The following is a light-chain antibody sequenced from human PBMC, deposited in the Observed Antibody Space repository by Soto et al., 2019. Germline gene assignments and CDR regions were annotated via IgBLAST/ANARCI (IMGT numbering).Light chain of an antibody. J-gene: IGKJ1*01. Sequence: DIQMTQSPSTLSASVGDTVTASCRASQSVSGWLAWYQQKPGEAPKLLIYDASALPRGVPSMFSGSGSGTKFTLTISSLHPDYFATYYCQYFNSYSEAFGQGTKVDIK. V-gene: IGKV1-5*01. CDR3: QYFNSYSEA. CDR1: QSVSGW. CDR2: DAS.